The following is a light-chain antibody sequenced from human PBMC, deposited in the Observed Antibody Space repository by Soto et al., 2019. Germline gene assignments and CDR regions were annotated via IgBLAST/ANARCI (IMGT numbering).Light chain of an antibody. V-gene: IGKV3-20*01. J-gene: IGKJ2*01. CDR1: QSISSSS. CDR2: GAS. CDR3: LHYDNSPLYT. Sequence: EIVLSQSPGILSLSPGERATLSCRASQSISSSSLAWYQQKPGQAPRLLIYGASTRATGLSDRLSGSGSGTYFFLTISRLEPADFAVYYCLHYDNSPLYTFGQGTKLEIK.